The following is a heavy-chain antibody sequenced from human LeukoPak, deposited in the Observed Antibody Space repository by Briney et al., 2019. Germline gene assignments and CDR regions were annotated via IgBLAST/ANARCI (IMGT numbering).Heavy chain of an antibody. CDR3: AGASAAGFEGLDY. V-gene: IGHV3-53*01. J-gene: IGHJ4*02. CDR2: IYSGGST. CDR1: GFTVSSNY. Sequence: QPGGSLRLSCAASGFTVSSNYMSWVRQAPGKGLEWVSVIYSGGSTYYADSVKGRFTISRDNSKNTLYLQMNSLRAEDTAVYYCAGASAAGFEGLDYWGQGTLVTVSS. D-gene: IGHD6-13*01.